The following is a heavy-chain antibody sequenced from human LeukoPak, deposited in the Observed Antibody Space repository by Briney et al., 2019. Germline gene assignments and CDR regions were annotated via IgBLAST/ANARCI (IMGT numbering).Heavy chain of an antibody. D-gene: IGHD6-13*01. Sequence: GSVKVSCKASGYTFPSYYMHWVRQAPGEGLEWMGIINSSGGITNYAQKFQGRVTMTRDTSTSTVYMELSSLRSEDTAVYYCARGSGYSSSWWIDAFDIWGQGTMVTVSS. CDR2: INSSGGIT. V-gene: IGHV1-46*01. CDR3: ARGSGYSSSWWIDAFDI. CDR1: GYTFPSYY. J-gene: IGHJ3*02.